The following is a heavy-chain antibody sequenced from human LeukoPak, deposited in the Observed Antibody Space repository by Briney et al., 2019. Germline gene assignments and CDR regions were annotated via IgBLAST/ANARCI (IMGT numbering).Heavy chain of an antibody. Sequence: GGSLRLFCAASGFTFSSYGMHWVRQAPGKGLEWVAVIWYDGSNKYYADSVKGRFTISRDNSKNTLYLQMNSLRAEDTAVYYCARARWNGVYYFDYWGQGTLVTVSS. CDR2: IWYDGSNK. J-gene: IGHJ4*02. CDR1: GFTFSSYG. V-gene: IGHV3-33*01. D-gene: IGHD1-1*01. CDR3: ARARWNGVYYFDY.